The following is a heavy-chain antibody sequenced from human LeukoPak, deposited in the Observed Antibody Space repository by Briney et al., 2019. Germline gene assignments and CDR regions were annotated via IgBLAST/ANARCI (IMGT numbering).Heavy chain of an antibody. V-gene: IGHV1-69*13. D-gene: IGHD6-19*01. CDR1: GGTFSSYA. Sequence: RASVKVSCKASGGTFSSYAISWVRQAPGQGLEWVGGIIPIFGTANYAQKFQGRVTITADESTSTAYMELSSLRSEDTAVYYCARGSGWDPWDYWGQGTLVTVSS. CDR3: ARGSGWDPWDY. CDR2: IIPIFGTA. J-gene: IGHJ4*02.